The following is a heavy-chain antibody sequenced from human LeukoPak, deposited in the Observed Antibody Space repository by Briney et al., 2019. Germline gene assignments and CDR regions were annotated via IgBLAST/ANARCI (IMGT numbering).Heavy chain of an antibody. CDR2: INPSGGST. CDR3: ARAGYYDSSGYYFLVY. J-gene: IGHJ4*02. CDR1: GYTFTSYY. Sequence: ASVKVSCKASGYTFTSYYMHWVRQAPGQGLEWMGIINPSGGSTSYAQKFQGRVTMTRDMSTRTVYMELSSLRSEDTAVYYCARAGYYDSSGYYFLVYWGQGTLVTVSS. V-gene: IGHV1-46*01. D-gene: IGHD3-22*01.